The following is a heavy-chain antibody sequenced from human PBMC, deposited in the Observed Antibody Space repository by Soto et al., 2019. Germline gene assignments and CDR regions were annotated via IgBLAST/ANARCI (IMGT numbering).Heavy chain of an antibody. CDR3: ARDRGTPSAFDI. J-gene: IGHJ3*02. D-gene: IGHD3-10*01. V-gene: IGHV3-33*01. CDR1: GFTFSSYG. CDR2: IWYDGSNK. Sequence: GGSLRLSCAASGFTFSSYGMHWVRQAPGKGLEWVAVIWYDGSNKYYADSVKGRFTISRDNSKNTLYLQMNSLRAEDTAVYYCARDRGTPSAFDIWGQGTMVTVSS.